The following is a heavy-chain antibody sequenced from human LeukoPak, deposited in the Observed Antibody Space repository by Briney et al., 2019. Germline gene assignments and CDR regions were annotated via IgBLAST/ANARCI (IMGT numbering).Heavy chain of an antibody. J-gene: IGHJ3*02. CDR2: IIPIFGTA. CDR3: ARDPGWEPNGDAFDI. D-gene: IGHD1-26*01. CDR1: GGTFSSYA. Sequence: SVKVSCKASGGTFSSYAISWVRQAPGQGLEWMGGIIPIFGTANYAQKFQGRVTITADESTSTAYVELSSLRSEDTAVYYCARDPGWEPNGDAFDIWGQGTMVTVSS. V-gene: IGHV1-69*13.